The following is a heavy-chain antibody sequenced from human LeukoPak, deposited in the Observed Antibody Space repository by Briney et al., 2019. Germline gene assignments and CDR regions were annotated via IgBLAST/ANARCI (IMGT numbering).Heavy chain of an antibody. CDR2: VSPSGDTT. Sequence: GGTLRLSCAASGFTFSTYGMNWVRQAPGKGLEWVSGVSPSGDTTYYADSVKGRFTISRDNSKNTVYLQMNNVRAEDTAVYYCAKGGAWLRFDDWGQGTLVTVSS. J-gene: IGHJ4*02. D-gene: IGHD5-12*01. V-gene: IGHV3-23*01. CDR3: AKGGAWLRFDD. CDR1: GFTFSTYG.